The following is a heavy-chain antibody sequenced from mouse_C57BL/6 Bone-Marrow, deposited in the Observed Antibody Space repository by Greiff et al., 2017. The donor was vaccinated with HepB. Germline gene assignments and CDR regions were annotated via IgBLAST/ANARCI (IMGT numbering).Heavy chain of an antibody. Sequence: EVQLQQSGAELVRPGASVKLSCTASGFNIKDDYMHWVKQRPEQGLEWIGWIDPENGDTEYASKFQGKATITADTSSNTAYLQLSSLTSEDTAVYYCTTPDYGSSYGYWGQGTTLTVSS. J-gene: IGHJ2*01. CDR2: IDPENGDT. CDR1: GFNIKDDY. D-gene: IGHD1-1*01. CDR3: TTPDYGSSYGY. V-gene: IGHV14-4*01.